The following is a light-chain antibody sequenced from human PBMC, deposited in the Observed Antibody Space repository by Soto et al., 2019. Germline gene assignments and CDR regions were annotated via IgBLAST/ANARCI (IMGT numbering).Light chain of an antibody. CDR3: QQCYSTRT. J-gene: IGKJ1*01. CDR2: AAS. V-gene: IGKV1-39*01. CDR1: QSISSY. Sequence: DIQMTQSPSSLSASVGDRVTITCRASQSISSYLNWYQQKPGKAPKLLIYAASSLQSGVPARFSGSGSGTDFTLTISRLQPEDFATYYCQQCYSTRTFGQGTKVDIK.